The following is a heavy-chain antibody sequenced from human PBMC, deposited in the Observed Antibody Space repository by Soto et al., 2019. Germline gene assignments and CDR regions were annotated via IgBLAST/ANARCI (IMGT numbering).Heavy chain of an antibody. V-gene: IGHV3-48*03. CDR1: GFTFSSYE. Sequence: PGGSLRLSCAASGFTFSSYEMNWVRQAPGKGLEWVSYISSSGSTIYYADSVKGRFTISRDNAKNSLYLQMNSLRAEDTAVYYCARDDTYYDFWSGTPYYYGMDVWGQGTTVTVSS. CDR2: ISSSGSTI. D-gene: IGHD3-3*01. J-gene: IGHJ6*02. CDR3: ARDDTYYDFWSGTPYYYGMDV.